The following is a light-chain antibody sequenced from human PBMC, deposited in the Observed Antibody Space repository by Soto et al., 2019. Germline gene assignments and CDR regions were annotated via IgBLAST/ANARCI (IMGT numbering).Light chain of an antibody. Sequence: EIVMTQSPATLSVSPGERATLSCRASQSVTSNLVWYQQKPGQAPRLLIYGASTRATGTPARFSGSGSGTEFSLTISSLQSEDFAVYYCQQYKNWPPITFGQGTRL. CDR2: GAS. V-gene: IGKV3D-15*01. J-gene: IGKJ5*01. CDR3: QQYKNWPPIT. CDR1: QSVTSN.